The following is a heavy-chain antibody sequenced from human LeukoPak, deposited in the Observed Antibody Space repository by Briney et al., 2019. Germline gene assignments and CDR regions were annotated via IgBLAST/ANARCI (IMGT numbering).Heavy chain of an antibody. CDR3: ARGGWYLDY. V-gene: IGHV4-59*01. CDR2: IYYNGNT. J-gene: IGHJ4*02. Sequence: SETLSLTCTVSGGSISSYYWSWIRQPPGKRLEWIGYIYYNGNTNYNSSLKSRVTISVDTSKNQFSLKLRSVTAADTAVYFCARGGWYLDYWGQGTLVTVSS. D-gene: IGHD6-19*01. CDR1: GGSISSYY.